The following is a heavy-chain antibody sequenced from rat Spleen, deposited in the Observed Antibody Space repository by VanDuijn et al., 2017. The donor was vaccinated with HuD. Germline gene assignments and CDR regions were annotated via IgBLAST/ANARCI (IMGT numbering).Heavy chain of an antibody. D-gene: IGHD1-5*01. Sequence: EVQLQESGPGLVKPSQSLSLTCSVTGHSISSGYRWNWIRKFPGNELEWMGYINSAGSTIYNPSLQSRISITRDTSRNHFFLQVNSVTTEDTATYYCASPLGTGDYWGQGVMVTVSS. CDR1: GHSISSGYR. J-gene: IGHJ2*01. CDR2: INSAGST. V-gene: IGHV3-3*01. CDR3: ASPLGTGDY.